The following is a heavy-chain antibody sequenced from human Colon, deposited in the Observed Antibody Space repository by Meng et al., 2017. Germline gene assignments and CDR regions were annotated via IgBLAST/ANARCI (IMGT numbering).Heavy chain of an antibody. CDR3: ASDYYDINGSCKSLDN. Sequence: GESLKISCAASGFTFSSYAMSWVRQAPGKGLEWVSAISGSGGSTYYADSVKGRFTISRDNSKNTLYLQMNSLRAEDTAVYYCASDYYDINGSCKSLDNWGQGTLVTVSS. J-gene: IGHJ4*01. V-gene: IGHV3-23*01. CDR2: ISGSGGST. CDR1: GFTFSSYA. D-gene: IGHD3-22*01.